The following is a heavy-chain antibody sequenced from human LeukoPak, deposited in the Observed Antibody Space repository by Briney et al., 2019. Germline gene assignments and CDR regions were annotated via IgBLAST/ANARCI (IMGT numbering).Heavy chain of an antibody. CDR3: TRVTSWRTGFDY. Sequence: AGGSLRLSCAASGFTFSSYGMHWVRQAPGKGLEWVSGITWNSDDMAYADSVKGRFTISRDNAKNCLYLQMNSLTVEDTALYYCTRVTSWRTGFDYWGQGTLVTVSS. V-gene: IGHV3-9*01. CDR2: ITWNSDDM. CDR1: GFTFSSYG. D-gene: IGHD1-1*01. J-gene: IGHJ4*02.